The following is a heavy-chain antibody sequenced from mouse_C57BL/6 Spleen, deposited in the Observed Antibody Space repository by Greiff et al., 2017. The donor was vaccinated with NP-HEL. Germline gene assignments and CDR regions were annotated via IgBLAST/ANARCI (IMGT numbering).Heavy chain of an antibody. Sequence: VKLQQSGAELVKPGASVKISCKASGYTFTDYYINWVKQRPGQGLEWIGKIGPGSGSTYYNEKVKGKATLTADKSSSPAYMQLSSLTSEDSAVYFCARRVQRVYYYAMDYWGQGTSVTVSS. CDR3: ARRVQRVYYYAMDY. CDR2: IGPGSGST. D-gene: IGHD2-14*01. CDR1: GYTFTDYY. J-gene: IGHJ4*01. V-gene: IGHV1-77*01.